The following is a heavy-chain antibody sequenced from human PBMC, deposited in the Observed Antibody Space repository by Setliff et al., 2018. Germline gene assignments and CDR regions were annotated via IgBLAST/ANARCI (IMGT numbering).Heavy chain of an antibody. CDR1: GFTFSSYG. J-gene: IGHJ4*02. V-gene: IGHV3-30*02. CDR2: IRYDGSNK. CDR3: AKGDTTIFGVVNIDY. Sequence: GGSLRLSCAASGFTFSSYGMHWVRQAPGKGLEWVAFIRYDGSNKYYADSVKGRFTISRDNSKNTLYLQMNSLRAEDTAVYYCAKGDTTIFGVVNIDYWGQGTLVTVSS. D-gene: IGHD3-3*01.